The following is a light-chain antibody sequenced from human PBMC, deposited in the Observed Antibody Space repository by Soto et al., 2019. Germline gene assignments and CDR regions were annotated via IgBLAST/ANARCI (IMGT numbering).Light chain of an antibody. CDR3: QQNYSPPLS. CDR1: QSISTY. CDR2: FAS. Sequence: DIQMTQSPSSLSASVGDRVTITCRTSQSISTYLSWFQQKPGEAPRLLMYFASSLPSGVPSRFIGSGSGTDFTLTISSLQPEDFATYYCQQNYSPPLSFGGGTKVEV. V-gene: IGKV1-39*01. J-gene: IGKJ4*01.